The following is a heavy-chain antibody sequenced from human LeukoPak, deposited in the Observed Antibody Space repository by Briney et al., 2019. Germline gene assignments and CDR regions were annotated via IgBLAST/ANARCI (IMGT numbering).Heavy chain of an antibody. CDR3: ARGDYGDYADDAFDI. CDR2: ISSSSSYI. J-gene: IGHJ3*02. CDR1: GFTFSSYS. V-gene: IGHV3-21*01. D-gene: IGHD4-17*01. Sequence: GGSLRLSCAASGFTFSSYSMNWVCQAPGKGLEWVSSISSSSSYIYYADSVKGRFTISRDNAKNSLYLQMNSLRAEDTAVYYCARGDYGDYADDAFDIWGQGTMVTVSS.